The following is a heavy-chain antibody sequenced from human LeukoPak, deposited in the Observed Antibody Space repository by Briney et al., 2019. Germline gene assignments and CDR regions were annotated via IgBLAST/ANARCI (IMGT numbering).Heavy chain of an antibody. V-gene: IGHV1-18*01. D-gene: IGHD3-16*01. Sequence: ASVKVSCKASGYTLTTYGISWVRQAPGQGLEWMGWIGAYNGDTNYAQKLQGRVTMTTDTSTSTAYVELRSLRSDDTAVYYCARGLGNLGRGYYYGMDVWGQGTTVTVSS. CDR1: GYTLTTYG. CDR3: ARGLGNLGRGYYYGMDV. J-gene: IGHJ6*02. CDR2: IGAYNGDT.